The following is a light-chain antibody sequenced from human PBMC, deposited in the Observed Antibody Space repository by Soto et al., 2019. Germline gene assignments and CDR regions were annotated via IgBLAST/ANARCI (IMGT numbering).Light chain of an antibody. CDR1: QSVTSSY. V-gene: IGKV3-15*01. CDR2: GAS. Sequence: DIVLTQSPGTLSLSPGERATLSCMASQSVTSSYLAWYTKKPGQAPRLIVYGASTRATGIPARLSGSGSGKEFTLTISSLQSEDGAVYYGRQYNNWPLTFGQGTRLEIK. CDR3: RQYNNWPLT. J-gene: IGKJ5*01.